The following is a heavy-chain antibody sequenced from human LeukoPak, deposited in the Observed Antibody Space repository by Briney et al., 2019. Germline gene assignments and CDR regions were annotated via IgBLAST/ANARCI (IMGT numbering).Heavy chain of an antibody. Sequence: PSETLSLTCTVSGGSISSGDYYWSWIRQPPGKGLEWIGYIYYSGSTYYNPSLKSRVTISVDTSKNQFSLKLSSVTAADTAVYYCASSMVRGVIRSGAKGGGYWGQGTLVTVSS. CDR1: GGSISSGDYY. CDR2: IYYSGST. CDR3: ASSMVRGVIRSGAKGGGY. J-gene: IGHJ4*02. V-gene: IGHV4-30-4*01. D-gene: IGHD3-10*01.